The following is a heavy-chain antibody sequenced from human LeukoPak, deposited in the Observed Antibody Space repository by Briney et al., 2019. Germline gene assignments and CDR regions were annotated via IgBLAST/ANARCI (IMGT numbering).Heavy chain of an antibody. CDR2: IYYSGST. CDR3: ARELYYYGSGTYHPDY. Sequence: PSETLSLTCTVSGGSISSYYWSWIRQPPGKGLEWIGYIYYSGSTNYNPSLKSRVTISVDTSKNQFSLKLSSVTAADTAVYYCARELYYYGSGTYHPDYWGQGTLVTVSS. J-gene: IGHJ4*02. D-gene: IGHD3-10*01. V-gene: IGHV4-59*01. CDR1: GGSISSYY.